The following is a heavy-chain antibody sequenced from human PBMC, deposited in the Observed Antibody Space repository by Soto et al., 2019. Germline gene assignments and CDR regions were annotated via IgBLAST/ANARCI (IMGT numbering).Heavy chain of an antibody. CDR3: AFYGGNSVYFDY. CDR2: TYDTESA. V-gene: IGHV4-30-4*08. Sequence: SETLSLTCSVSGESISSGGYYWSWIRHLPGKGLEWIGYTYDTESAYYNPSLKSRVSISMDTSKNHFALKLTSVTAADSAVYYGAFYGGNSVYFDYWGQGTRVPVSS. CDR1: GESISSGGYY. J-gene: IGHJ4*02. D-gene: IGHD4-17*01.